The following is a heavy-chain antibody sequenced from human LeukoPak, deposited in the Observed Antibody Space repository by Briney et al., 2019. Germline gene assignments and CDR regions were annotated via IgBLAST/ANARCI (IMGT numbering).Heavy chain of an antibody. Sequence: GGSLRPSCAASGFTFSSYAMSWVRQAPGKRLESVSAISGSGGSTYYADSVKGRFTISRDNSKNTLYLQMNSLRAEDTAVYYCAKDLIVAVDFWSDNWFDPWGQGTLVTVSS. D-gene: IGHD3-3*01. J-gene: IGHJ5*02. CDR2: ISGSGGST. CDR1: GFTFSSYA. V-gene: IGHV3-23*01. CDR3: AKDLIVAVDFWSDNWFDP.